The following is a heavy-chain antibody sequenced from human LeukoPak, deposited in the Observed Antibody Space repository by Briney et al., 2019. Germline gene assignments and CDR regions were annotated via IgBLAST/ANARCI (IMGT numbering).Heavy chain of an antibody. V-gene: IGHV3-21*01. CDR3: ASPAGVGATFYYYYGMDV. Sequence: GGSLRLSCAASGFTFSDYSISWVRQAAGKGLEWVSSISSSSLYIYYADSVKGRFTISRDNAKNSLYLQMNSLRAEDTAVYYCASPAGVGATFYYYYGMDVWGQGTTVTVSS. CDR1: GFTFSDYS. CDR2: ISSSSLYI. D-gene: IGHD1-26*01. J-gene: IGHJ6*02.